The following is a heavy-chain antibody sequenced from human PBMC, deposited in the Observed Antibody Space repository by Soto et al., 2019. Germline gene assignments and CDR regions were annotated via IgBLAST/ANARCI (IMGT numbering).Heavy chain of an antibody. CDR3: ARAYCSGGSCPLQY. CDR1: GFTFSAYW. D-gene: IGHD2-15*01. Sequence: GGSLRLSCAASGFTFSAYWMHWVRQAPGKGLVWVSRINSDGSTTNYADSVKGRFTISRDNSKNTLYLQMNSLRAEDTAVYYCARAYCSGGSCPLQYWGQGTLVTVSS. J-gene: IGHJ4*02. V-gene: IGHV3-74*01. CDR2: INSDGSTT.